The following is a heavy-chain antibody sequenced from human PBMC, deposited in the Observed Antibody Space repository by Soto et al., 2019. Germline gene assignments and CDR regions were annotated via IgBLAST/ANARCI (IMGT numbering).Heavy chain of an antibody. D-gene: IGHD1-26*01. J-gene: IGHJ4*02. CDR3: ARDSLPGTRTWADH. Sequence: EVQLVASGGGLVQPGESLRLSCAASGFTVSSKYMSWVRQAPGKGLEWVSIIYMRGSTFYADSVKGIFTISRDTSKNTLYLQMDHLTVQDTAMYYCARDSLPGTRTWADHWGQGTLVTVSS. CDR1: GFTVSSKY. V-gene: IGHV3-66*01. CDR2: IYMRGST.